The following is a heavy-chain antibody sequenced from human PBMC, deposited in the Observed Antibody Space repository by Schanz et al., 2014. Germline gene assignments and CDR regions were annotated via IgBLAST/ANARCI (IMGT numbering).Heavy chain of an antibody. V-gene: IGHV3-23*01. CDR3: ARKVVATIGGYYDN. Sequence: EVQLLESGGGLVQPGGSLRLSCASSGFSFTTYAMSWVRQAPGKGLEWVSSISSGGNPYYANSVKGRFGISRDNSENTLYLQMSSLRVEDTAVYYCARKVVATIGGYYDNWGQGTLVIVSS. CDR2: ISSGGNP. D-gene: IGHD5-12*01. CDR1: GFSFTTYA. J-gene: IGHJ4*02.